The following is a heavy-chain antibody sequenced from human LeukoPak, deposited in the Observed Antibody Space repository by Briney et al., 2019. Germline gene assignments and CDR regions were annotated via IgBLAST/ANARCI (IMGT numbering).Heavy chain of an antibody. CDR1: GFTFSTHG. V-gene: IGHV3-30*18. D-gene: IGHD2-2*01. J-gene: IGHJ4*02. CDR3: AKDRLVVAPAAMTSNFYY. Sequence: GGALRLSCAASGFTFSTHGMHWVRQAPGKGLEWLAVISYDGRNTYYADSVKGRLTISRDNSKNTLFLQMNSLRGEDTAVYYCAKDRLVVAPAAMTSNFYYWGQGTLVTVSS. CDR2: ISYDGRNT.